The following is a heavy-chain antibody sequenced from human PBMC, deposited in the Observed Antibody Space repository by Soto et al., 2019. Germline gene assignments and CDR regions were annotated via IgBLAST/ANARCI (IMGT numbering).Heavy chain of an antibody. Sequence: QVQLVQSGAEVKKPGSSVKISCKASGGTFSSYAISWVRQAPGQGLEWMGGIIPIFGTANYAQKFQGRVTITADESTSKAYMELSSLRSEDTAVYYCARGPEVVAAERYWYGMDVWGQGTTVTVSS. CDR2: IIPIFGTA. CDR3: ARGPEVVAAERYWYGMDV. D-gene: IGHD2-15*01. CDR1: GGTFSSYA. J-gene: IGHJ6*02. V-gene: IGHV1-69*01.